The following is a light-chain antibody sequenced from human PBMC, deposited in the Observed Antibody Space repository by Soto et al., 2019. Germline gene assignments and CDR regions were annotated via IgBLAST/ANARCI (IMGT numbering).Light chain of an antibody. Sequence: DIQVTQSPSAMSASVGDRVTITCRASEDIAHYLAWFQQIPGKLPKRLIYGASNLESGVPSRFSGSGYGTEFPLTISSLQPEDSASYFCLQHHSYPFTFGPGTKVDVK. CDR3: LQHHSYPFT. CDR2: GAS. CDR1: EDIAHY. V-gene: IGKV1-17*03. J-gene: IGKJ3*01.